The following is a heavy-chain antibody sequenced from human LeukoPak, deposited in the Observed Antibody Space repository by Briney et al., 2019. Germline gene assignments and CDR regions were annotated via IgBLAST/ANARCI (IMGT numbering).Heavy chain of an antibody. CDR3: AKDQGSYGFAFDY. V-gene: IGHV3-9*01. J-gene: IGHJ4*02. CDR1: GFTLDDYA. CDR2: ISWNSGSI. Sequence: GGSLRLSCAASGFTLDDYAMHWVRQAPGKGLGWVSGISWNSGSIGYADSVKGRFTISRDNAKNSLYLQMNSLRAEDTALYYCAKDQGSYGFAFDYWGQGTLVTVSS. D-gene: IGHD5-18*01.